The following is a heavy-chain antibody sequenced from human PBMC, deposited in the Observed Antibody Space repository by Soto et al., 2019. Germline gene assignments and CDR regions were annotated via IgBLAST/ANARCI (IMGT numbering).Heavy chain of an antibody. CDR3: ARRGYCSGGSCFDY. CDR2: IYYSGST. CDR1: GGSISSSSYY. D-gene: IGHD2-15*01. V-gene: IGHV4-39*01. J-gene: IGHJ4*02. Sequence: SETLSLTCTVSGGSISSSSYYWGWIRQPPGKGLEWIGSIYYSGSTYYNPSLKSRVTISVDTSKNQFSLKLSSVTAADTAVYYCARRGYCSGGSCFDYLGQGTLVTVSS.